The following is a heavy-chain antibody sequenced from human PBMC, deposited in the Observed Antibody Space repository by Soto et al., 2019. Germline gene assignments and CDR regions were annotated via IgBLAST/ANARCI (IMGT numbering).Heavy chain of an antibody. J-gene: IGHJ6*03. V-gene: IGHV4-34*01. CDR3: ARGNDFWSGYYEGRYYYYYMDV. D-gene: IGHD3-3*01. CDR1: GGSFSGYY. CDR2: INHSGST. Sequence: ASETLSLTXAVYGGSFSGYYWSWIRQPPGKGLEWIGEINHSGSTNYNPSLKSRVTISVDTSKNQFSLKLSSVTAADTAVYYCARGNDFWSGYYEGRYYYYYMDVWGKGTTVTVSS.